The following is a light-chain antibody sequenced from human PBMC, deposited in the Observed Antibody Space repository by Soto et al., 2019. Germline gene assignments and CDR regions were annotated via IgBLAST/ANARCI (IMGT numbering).Light chain of an antibody. V-gene: IGLV1-44*01. CDR3: ATWDDSVYGPV. J-gene: IGLJ2*01. CDR2: SND. Sequence: QSVLTQPPSASGTPGQRVTISCSGRSSNIGANPVNWYQQLPGMAPTVLIYSNDQRPSGVPDRFSGSKSGTSASLAISGLQSEDEADYYCATWDDSVYGPVFGGGTKGDRP. CDR1: SSNIGANP.